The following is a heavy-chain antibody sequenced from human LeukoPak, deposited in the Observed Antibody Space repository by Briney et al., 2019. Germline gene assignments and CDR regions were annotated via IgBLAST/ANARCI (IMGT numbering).Heavy chain of an antibody. Sequence: SETLSLTCTVSGGSISSSSYYWGWIRQPPGKELEWIGSIYYSGSTYYNPSLKSRVTISVDTSKNQFSLKLSSVTAADTAVYYCARGNRYYDLNFDYWGQGTLVTVSS. CDR2: IYYSGST. CDR1: GGSISSSSYY. J-gene: IGHJ4*02. V-gene: IGHV4-39*01. CDR3: ARGNRYYDLNFDY. D-gene: IGHD3-3*01.